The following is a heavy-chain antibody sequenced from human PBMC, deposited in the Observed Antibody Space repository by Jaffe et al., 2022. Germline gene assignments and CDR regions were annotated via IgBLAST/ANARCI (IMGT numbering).Heavy chain of an antibody. J-gene: IGHJ4*02. V-gene: IGHV4-38-2*01. D-gene: IGHD5-12*01. Sequence: QVQLQESGPGLVKPSETLSLTCAVSGYSISSGYYWGWIRQPPGKGLEWIGSIYHSGSTYYNPSLKSRVTISVDTSKNQFSLKLSSVTAADTAVYYCARREMATPNFDYWGQGTLVTVSS. CDR3: ARREMATPNFDY. CDR2: IYHSGST. CDR1: GYSISSGYY.